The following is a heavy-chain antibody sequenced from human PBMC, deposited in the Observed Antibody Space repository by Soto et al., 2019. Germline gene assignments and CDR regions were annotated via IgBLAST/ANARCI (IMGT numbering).Heavy chain of an antibody. Sequence: ASVKVSCKSSGYTFTSYDINWVRQATGQGLEWMGWMNPNSGNTGYAQKFQGRVTMTRNTSISTAYMELSSLRSEDTAVYYCARALYAPRWFDPWGQGTLVTVSS. CDR3: ARALYAPRWFDP. J-gene: IGHJ5*02. D-gene: IGHD2-8*01. CDR1: GYTFTSYD. CDR2: MNPNSGNT. V-gene: IGHV1-8*02.